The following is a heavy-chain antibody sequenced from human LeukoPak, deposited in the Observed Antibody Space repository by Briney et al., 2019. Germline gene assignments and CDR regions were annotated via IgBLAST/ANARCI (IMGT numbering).Heavy chain of an antibody. CDR1: GYTFTGYY. CDR2: INPNSGGT. CDR3: ARVRSKQGYYDSCGYYPGAFDI. J-gene: IGHJ3*02. D-gene: IGHD3-22*01. Sequence: ASVKVSCKASGYTFTGYYMHWVRQAPGQGLEWMGWINPNSGGTNYAQKFRGRVTMTRDTSISTAYMELSRLRSDDTAVYYCARVRSKQGYYDSCGYYPGAFDIWGQGTMVTVSS. V-gene: IGHV1-2*02.